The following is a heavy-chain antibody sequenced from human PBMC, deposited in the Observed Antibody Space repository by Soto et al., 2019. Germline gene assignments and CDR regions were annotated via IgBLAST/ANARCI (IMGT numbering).Heavy chain of an antibody. CDR2: ITPMFGTP. D-gene: IGHD3-22*01. CDR1: GGTFSRYT. Sequence: SVKVSCKASGGTFSRYTITWVRQAPGQGLEWMGGITPMFGTPNYAQKFQGRVTITADESTSTAYMELSSLRSEDTAMYYCARDGTPYDSSAYYYLYWGQGTLVTVSS. CDR3: ARDGTPYDSSAYYYLY. J-gene: IGHJ4*02. V-gene: IGHV1-69*13.